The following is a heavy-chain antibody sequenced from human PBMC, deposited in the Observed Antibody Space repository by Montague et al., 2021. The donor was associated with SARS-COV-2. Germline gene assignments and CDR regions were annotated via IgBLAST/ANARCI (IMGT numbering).Heavy chain of an antibody. J-gene: IGHJ4*02. CDR2: INHSGST. D-gene: IGHD3-3*01. Sequence: ETLSLTCAVYGGSFSGYYRSWIRQPPGKGLEWIGKINHSGSTNYNPSLKSRVTISVDTSKNQFSLKLSSVTAADTAVYYCARRSGEITLFGMVWRRAFDYWGQGTLVTVSS. CDR3: ARRSGEITLFGMVWRRAFDY. V-gene: IGHV4-34*01. CDR1: GGSFSGYY.